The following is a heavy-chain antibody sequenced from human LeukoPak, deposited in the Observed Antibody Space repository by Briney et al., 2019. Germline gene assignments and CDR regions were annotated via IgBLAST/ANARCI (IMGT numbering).Heavy chain of an antibody. Sequence: SETLSLTCTVSGGSISSSSYYWDWIRQPPGKGLEWIGNIDYSGSTYYNPSLKSRVTISVDTSKNQFSLKLSSVTAADTAVYYCARRGDGYNSFDYWGQGTLVTVSS. CDR3: ARRGDGYNSFDY. J-gene: IGHJ4*02. D-gene: IGHD5-24*01. V-gene: IGHV4-39*07. CDR2: IDYSGST. CDR1: GGSISSSSYY.